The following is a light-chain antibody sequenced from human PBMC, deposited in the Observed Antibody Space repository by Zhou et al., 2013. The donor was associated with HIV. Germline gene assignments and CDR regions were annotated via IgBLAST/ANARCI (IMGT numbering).Light chain of an antibody. CDR3: HQYENLPPT. J-gene: IGKJ4*01. CDR2: DAS. Sequence: DIQLTQSPSSLSASVGDRVTITCQASQDIKNYLNWYQQKPGKAPKLLIYDASNLETGVPSRFSGSGSGTDFTFTISSLQPEDISTFYCHQYENLPPTFGGGTRGRDQT. V-gene: IGKV1-33*01. CDR1: QDIKNY.